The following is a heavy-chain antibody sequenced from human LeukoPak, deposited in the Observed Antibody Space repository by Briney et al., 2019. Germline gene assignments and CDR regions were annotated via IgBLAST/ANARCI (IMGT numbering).Heavy chain of an antibody. J-gene: IGHJ4*02. CDR2: IYHSGST. CDR3: ARDRDPEYGDYALQPYYFDY. Sequence: SETLSLTCAVSGGSISSGGYSWSWIRQPPGKGLEWIGYIYHSGSTYYNPSLKSRVTISVDRSKNQFSLKLSSVTAADTAVYYCARDRDPEYGDYALQPYYFDYWGQGTLVTVSS. D-gene: IGHD4-17*01. V-gene: IGHV4-30-2*01. CDR1: GGSISSGGYS.